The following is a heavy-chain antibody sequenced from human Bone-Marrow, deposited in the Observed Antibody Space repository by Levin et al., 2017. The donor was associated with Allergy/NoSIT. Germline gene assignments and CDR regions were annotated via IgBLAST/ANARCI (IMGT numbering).Heavy chain of an antibody. Sequence: ASVKVSCKAYGYTFTGYYLHWVRQAPGQGLEWMGRINPQSGDTQFAQKFQGSVTMTRDTSITTAYMELSRLRSDDTAIYYCARARGIATIPAIDFWGQGTLVTVSS. D-gene: IGHD1-26*01. CDR3: ARARGIATIPAIDF. CDR1: GYTFTGYY. CDR2: INPQSGDT. J-gene: IGHJ4*02. V-gene: IGHV1-2*06.